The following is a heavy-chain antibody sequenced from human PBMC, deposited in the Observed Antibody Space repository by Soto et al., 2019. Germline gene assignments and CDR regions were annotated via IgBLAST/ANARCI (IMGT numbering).Heavy chain of an antibody. J-gene: IGHJ4*02. CDR3: ARVPHY. Sequence: PSETLSLTCTVSGGSISSYYWAWIRQPPGKALEWIGYMYHSGSTYYNPSLKSRVTISIDRSKNQFSLKLSSVTAADTAVYYCARVPHYWCQRILLTVSS. V-gene: IGHV4-59*12. D-gene: IGHD2-2*01. CDR2: MYHSGST. CDR1: GGSISSYY.